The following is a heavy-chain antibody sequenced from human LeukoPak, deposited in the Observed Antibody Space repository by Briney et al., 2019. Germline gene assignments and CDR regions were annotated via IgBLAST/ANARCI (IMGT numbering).Heavy chain of an antibody. J-gene: IGHJ4*02. CDR3: AKGLDGSGSYPY. D-gene: IGHD3-10*01. V-gene: IGHV3-23*01. CDR1: GFTFSSYA. Sequence: GGSLRLSCAASGFTFSSYAMNWVRQAPGKGLEWVSGISGSGGSTYYADSVRGRFTISRDNFKNTLYLQMNSLRAEDTAVYYCAKGLDGSGSYPYWGQGTLVTVSS. CDR2: ISGSGGST.